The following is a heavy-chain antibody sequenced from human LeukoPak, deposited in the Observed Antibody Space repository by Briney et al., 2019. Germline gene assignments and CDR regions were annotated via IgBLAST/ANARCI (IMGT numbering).Heavy chain of an antibody. CDR3: ARGVQQWLTRHNWFDP. V-gene: IGHV4-59*01. D-gene: IGHD6-19*01. CDR2: IYSSGST. Sequence: SETLSLTCTVSGGSISNYYWSWIRQPPGKGLEWIGYIYSSGSTTYNPSLKSRVTISLDTSKNQFSLKLGSVTAADTAVYYCARGVQQWLTRHNWFDPWGQGTLATVSS. CDR1: GGSISNYY. J-gene: IGHJ5*02.